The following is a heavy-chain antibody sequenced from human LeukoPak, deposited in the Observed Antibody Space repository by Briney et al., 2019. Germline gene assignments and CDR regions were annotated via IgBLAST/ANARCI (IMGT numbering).Heavy chain of an antibody. V-gene: IGHV3-21*01. CDR1: GFTFSSYS. CDR2: ISSSSSYI. Sequence: GGSLRLSCAASGFTFSSYSMNWVRQAPGKGLEWVSSISSSSSYIYYADLVKGRFTISRDNAKNSLYLQMNSLRAEDTAVYYCARDRGYYDSSGYTPIDYWGQGTLVTVSS. CDR3: ARDRGYYDSSGYTPIDY. J-gene: IGHJ4*02. D-gene: IGHD3-22*01.